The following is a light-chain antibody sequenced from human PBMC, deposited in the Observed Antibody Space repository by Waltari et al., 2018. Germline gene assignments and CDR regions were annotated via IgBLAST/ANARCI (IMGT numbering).Light chain of an antibody. V-gene: IGLV7-46*01. CDR3: LVSYPDVRV. J-gene: IGLJ3*02. CDR2: DTD. CDR1: PGAVTSGHW. Sequence: QAVVTQEPSLTVSPGGTVTPTCGSSPGAVTSGHWPYWFQPKPGRAPRTLIYDTDNKHSWTPARFSGSLLGGKAALTLSGAQPEDEADYYCLVSYPDVRVFGGGTKLTVL.